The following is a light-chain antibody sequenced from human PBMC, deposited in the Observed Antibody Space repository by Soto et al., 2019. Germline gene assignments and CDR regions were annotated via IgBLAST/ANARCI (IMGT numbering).Light chain of an antibody. CDR2: GNN. CDR1: SSNIGAGYD. J-gene: IGLJ3*02. Sequence: QSVLTQSPSVSGAPGQRVTISCTGSSSNIGAGYDVHWYQHLPGTAPKLLIYGNNNRPSGVPDRFSGSKSGTSASLAITGLQAEDEADYYCQSYDSSLSGSKVFGGRTKLTVL. V-gene: IGLV1-40*01. CDR3: QSYDSSLSGSKV.